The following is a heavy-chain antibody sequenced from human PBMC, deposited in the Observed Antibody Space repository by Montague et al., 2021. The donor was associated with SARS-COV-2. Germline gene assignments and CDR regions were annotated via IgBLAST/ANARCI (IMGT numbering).Heavy chain of an antibody. CDR1: GFTFSGFY. D-gene: IGHD6-13*01. CDR2: INVGGDST. V-gene: IGHV3-11*01. Sequence: SLRLSCAASGFTFSGFYMSWVRLAPGKGLEWISYINVGGDSTLYSDSVRGRFTISRDNSNNSVYLQMDSLRGEDTAVYFCARDVSDSSWSGYFHHWGQGTTVTVSS. J-gene: IGHJ1*01. CDR3: ARDVSDSSWSGYFHH.